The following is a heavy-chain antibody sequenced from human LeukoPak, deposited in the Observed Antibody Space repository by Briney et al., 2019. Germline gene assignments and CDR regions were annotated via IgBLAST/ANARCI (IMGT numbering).Heavy chain of an antibody. D-gene: IGHD5-18*01. J-gene: IGHJ6*03. V-gene: IGHV4-61*02. Sequence: PSETLSLTCTVSGGSISSGSYYWSWIRQPAGKGLEWIGRIYTSGSTNYNPSLKSRVTISVDTSKNQFSLKLSSVTAADTAVYYCARITAMVHYYYMDVWGKGTTVTVSS. CDR3: ARITAMVHYYYMDV. CDR1: GGSISSGSYY. CDR2: IYTSGST.